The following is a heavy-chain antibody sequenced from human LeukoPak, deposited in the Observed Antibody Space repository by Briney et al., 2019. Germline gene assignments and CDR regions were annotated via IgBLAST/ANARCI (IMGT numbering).Heavy chain of an antibody. J-gene: IGHJ4*02. CDR3: ARDSTYYYDSSGYPPDY. V-gene: IGHV3-21*01. CDR2: ISSSSSYI. D-gene: IGHD3-22*01. CDR1: GSTFSSYS. Sequence: PGGSLRLSWAASGSTFSSYSMNWVRQAPGKGLEWVSSISSSSSYIYYADSVKGRFAISRDNAKNSLYLQMNSLRAEDTAVYYCARDSTYYYDSSGYPPDYWGQGTLVTVSS.